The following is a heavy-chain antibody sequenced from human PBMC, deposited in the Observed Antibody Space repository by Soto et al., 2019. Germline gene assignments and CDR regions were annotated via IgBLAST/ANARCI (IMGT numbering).Heavy chain of an antibody. CDR3: VKGRGIVVAGRMS. CDR1: GFNFRGYA. D-gene: IGHD6-19*01. V-gene: IGHV3-30*18. CDR2: ISFDGSNK. Sequence: QVQLVESGGGVVQPGRSLRVSCATSGFNFRGYAMHWVRQAPGQGPEWVAGISFDGSNKFYADSVKGRFTISRDTSKNTLYLQMESLRPDDTAVYYCVKGRGIVVAGRMSWGQGTLVTVSS. J-gene: IGHJ5*02.